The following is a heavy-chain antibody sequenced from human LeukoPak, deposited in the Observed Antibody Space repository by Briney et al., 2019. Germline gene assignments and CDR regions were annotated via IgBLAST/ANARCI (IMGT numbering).Heavy chain of an antibody. D-gene: IGHD3-10*01. CDR2: ILYDGSNT. V-gene: IGHV3-30*03. J-gene: IGHJ4*02. Sequence: GRALRLSCAASGFIFSSYAMHWVRQAPGKGLEWVAVILYDGSNTYHADSVKGRFTISRDNSKNTLYLQMNSLRAEDTAVYYCARGYYYGSGRPQGEGYFDYWGQGTLVTVSS. CDR3: ARGYYYGSGRPQGEGYFDY. CDR1: GFIFSSYA.